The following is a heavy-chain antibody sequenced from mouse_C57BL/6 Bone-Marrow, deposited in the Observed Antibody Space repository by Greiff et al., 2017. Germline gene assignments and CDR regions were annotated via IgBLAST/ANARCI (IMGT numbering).Heavy chain of an antibody. CDR2: IYPGSGST. J-gene: IGHJ3*01. V-gene: IGHV1-55*01. CDR3: AREYDYEGFAY. Sequence: VQLQQPGAELVKPGASVKMSCKASGYTFTSYWINWVKPRPGHGLEWIGDIYPGSGSTNYNEKFKSKATLTVDTSSITAYMQLSSLTSEDSAVYYCAREYDYEGFAYWGQGTLVTVSA. D-gene: IGHD2-4*01. CDR1: GYTFTSYW.